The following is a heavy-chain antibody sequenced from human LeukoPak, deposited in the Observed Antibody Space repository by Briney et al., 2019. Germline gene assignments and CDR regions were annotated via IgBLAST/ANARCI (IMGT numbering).Heavy chain of an antibody. D-gene: IGHD3/OR15-3a*01. CDR3: ARIWTGGY. J-gene: IGHJ4*02. Sequence: ASVKVSCKASGYTFTSYYMHWVRQATGQGLEWMGIINPSGGSTSYAQKFQGRVTTTRDMSTCTVYQELSRLSAEDTAVYCGARIWTGGYWGQGTLVTVSS. V-gene: IGHV1-46*01. CDR1: GYTFTSYY. CDR2: INPSGGST.